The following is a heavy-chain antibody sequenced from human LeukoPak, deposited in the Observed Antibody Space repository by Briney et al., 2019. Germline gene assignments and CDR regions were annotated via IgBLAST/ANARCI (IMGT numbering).Heavy chain of an antibody. CDR3: ARDGGLDYGDFLDY. Sequence: GGSLRLSCAASGFTFSSYVMHWVRQAPGKGLEWVAVISYDGSNKYYADSVKGRFTISRDNSKNTLYLQMNSLRAEDTAVYYCARDGGLDYGDFLDYWGQGTLVTVSS. CDR1: GFTFSSYV. V-gene: IGHV3-30*04. J-gene: IGHJ4*02. D-gene: IGHD4-17*01. CDR2: ISYDGSNK.